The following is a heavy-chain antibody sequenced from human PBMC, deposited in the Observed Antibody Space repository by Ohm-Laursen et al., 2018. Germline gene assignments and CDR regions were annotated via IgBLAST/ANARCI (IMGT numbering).Heavy chain of an antibody. CDR3: ASFPLAALVYYGMDV. D-gene: IGHD6-13*01. V-gene: IGHV3-7*01. J-gene: IGHJ6*02. CDR2: IKQDGSEK. CDR1: GFTFSNYW. Sequence: SLRLSCAAPGFTFSNYWMSWVRQAPGKGLEWVANIKQDGSEKYYVDSVKGRFTISRDNAKSSLYLHMNSLRAEDTAMYYCASFPLAALVYYGMDVWGQGTTVTVSS.